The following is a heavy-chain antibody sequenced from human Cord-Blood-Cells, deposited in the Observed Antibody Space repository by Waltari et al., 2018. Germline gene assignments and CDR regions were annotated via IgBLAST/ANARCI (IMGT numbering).Heavy chain of an antibody. CDR3: ARGALGGGAPFYFDY. V-gene: IGHV3-21*01. CDR1: GFTFSSSS. Sequence: EVQLVESGGGLVKPGGSLRLSCAASGFTFSSSSMNWVRQAPGKGLEWVSSISSSSSYIYYADSVKGRFTISRDNAKNSLYLQMNSLRAEDTAVYYCARGALGGGAPFYFDYWGQGTLVTVSS. CDR2: ISSSSSYI. D-gene: IGHD2-15*01. J-gene: IGHJ4*02.